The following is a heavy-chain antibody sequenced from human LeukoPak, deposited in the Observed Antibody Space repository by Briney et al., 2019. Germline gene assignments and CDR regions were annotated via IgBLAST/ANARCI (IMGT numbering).Heavy chain of an antibody. CDR3: ARDPKGYGY. Sequence: GGSLRLSCAASGFTFSTYTMNWVRQAPGKGLEWVSGISGSGGTTYYADSVKGRFTISRDNSKNTLYLQMNSLRDEDTAVYYCARDPKGYGYWGQGTLVTVSS. V-gene: IGHV3-23*01. CDR1: GFTFSTYT. J-gene: IGHJ4*02. D-gene: IGHD1-1*01. CDR2: ISGSGGTT.